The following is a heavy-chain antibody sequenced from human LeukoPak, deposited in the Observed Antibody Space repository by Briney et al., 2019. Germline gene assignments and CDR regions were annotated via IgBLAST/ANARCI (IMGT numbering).Heavy chain of an antibody. Sequence: PSQTLSLTCTVSGGSISSGGYYWSWIRQHPGKGLEWIGYIYYSGSTNYNPSLKSRITISVDTSKNQFSLKLTSVTAADTAVYFCARHSSGYSPLFDYWGQGTLLTVSS. D-gene: IGHD3-22*01. J-gene: IGHJ4*02. V-gene: IGHV4-31*03. CDR2: IYYSGST. CDR1: GGSISSGGYY. CDR3: ARHSSGYSPLFDY.